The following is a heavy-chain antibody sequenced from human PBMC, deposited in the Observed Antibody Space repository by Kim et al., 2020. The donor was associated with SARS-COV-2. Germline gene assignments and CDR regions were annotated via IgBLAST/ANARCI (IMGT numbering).Heavy chain of an antibody. CDR2: TYYRSKWYN. Sequence: SQTLSLTCAISGDSVSSNSAAWNWIRPSPSRGLEWLGRTYYRSKWYNDYAVSVKSRITINPDTSKNQFSLQLNSVTPEDTAVYYCARGGDYYDSALIDYWGQGTLVTVSS. D-gene: IGHD3-22*01. CDR1: GDSVSSNSAA. CDR3: ARGGDYYDSALIDY. J-gene: IGHJ4*02. V-gene: IGHV6-1*01.